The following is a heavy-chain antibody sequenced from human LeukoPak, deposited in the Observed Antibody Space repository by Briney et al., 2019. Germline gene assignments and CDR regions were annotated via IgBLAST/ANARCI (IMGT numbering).Heavy chain of an antibody. CDR3: ARHAEYNSGWHFYLDH. Sequence: SETLSLTCTVSGVSTTRDIYYWAWIRQSPGKGLEWMGSVHNVGSTYYNLSLRSRVTMSIDTSKNQFSLRLSSVTAADTAVYYCARHAEYNSGWHFYLDHWGQGILVTVSS. D-gene: IGHD6-19*01. CDR2: VHNVGST. CDR1: GVSTTRDIYY. V-gene: IGHV4-39*01. J-gene: IGHJ4*02.